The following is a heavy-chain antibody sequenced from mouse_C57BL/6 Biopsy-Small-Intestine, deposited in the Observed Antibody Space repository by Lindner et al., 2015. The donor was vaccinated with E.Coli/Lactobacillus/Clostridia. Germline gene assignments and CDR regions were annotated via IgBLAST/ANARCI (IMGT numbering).Heavy chain of an antibody. CDR2: IAPEDGET. CDR3: SRNDNYAAWFAY. J-gene: IGHJ3*01. D-gene: IGHD2-12*01. V-gene: IGHV14-2*01. CDR1: ASTFKDYY. Sequence: EVQLQESGARACEARGLSQVVLHSFLASTFKDYYMHWVKQMTEQGLEWIGRIAPEDGETIYDPKFQGKATITADTSSNTAYLQLSSLTSEDTAVYYCSRNDNYAAWFAYWGQGTLVTVSA.